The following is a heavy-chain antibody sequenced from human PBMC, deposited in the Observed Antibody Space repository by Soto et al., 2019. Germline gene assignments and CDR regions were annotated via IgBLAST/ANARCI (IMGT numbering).Heavy chain of an antibody. CDR2: IYSSGST. Sequence: QVQLQESGPGLVKPSETLSLTCTVSGGSVSSDTHYWSWIRQPPGKRLEWIGFIYSSGSTNYNPSLKGRVTMSVDTSKSPFPLKLRSVIVADTAVYHCARFVRSCSGTTCYTRADVWGQGTTVTVSS. J-gene: IGHJ6*02. CDR3: ARFVRSCSGTTCYTRADV. D-gene: IGHD2-2*02. V-gene: IGHV4-61*01. CDR1: GGSVSSDTHY.